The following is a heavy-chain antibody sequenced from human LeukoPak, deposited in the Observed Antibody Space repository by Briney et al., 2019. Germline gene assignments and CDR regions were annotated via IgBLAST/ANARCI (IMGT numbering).Heavy chain of an antibody. V-gene: IGHV3-74*01. J-gene: IGHJ3*02. CDR1: GFTFSSYW. CDR2: INSDGSST. Sequence: PGGSLRLSCAASGFTFSSYWMHWVRQAPGKGLVWVSRINSDGSSTSYADSVKGRFTISRDNAKNTLYPQMNSLRAEDTAVYYCARVAWGSAADAFDIWGQGTMVTVSS. D-gene: IGHD3-16*01. CDR3: ARVAWGSAADAFDI.